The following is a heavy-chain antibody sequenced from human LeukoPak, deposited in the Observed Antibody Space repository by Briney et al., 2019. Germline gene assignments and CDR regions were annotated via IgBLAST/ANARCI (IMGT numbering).Heavy chain of an antibody. J-gene: IGHJ3*02. CDR3: ARDRLLWFGESPEHDAFDI. V-gene: IGHV3-53*01. CDR2: IYSGGST. D-gene: IGHD3-10*01. Sequence: PGGSLRLSCAASGFTVSSNYMSWVRQAPGKGLEWVSVIYSGGSTYYADSVKGRFTISRDNSKNTLYLQMNSLRAEDTAVCYCARDRLLWFGESPEHDAFDIWGQGTMVTVSS. CDR1: GFTVSSNY.